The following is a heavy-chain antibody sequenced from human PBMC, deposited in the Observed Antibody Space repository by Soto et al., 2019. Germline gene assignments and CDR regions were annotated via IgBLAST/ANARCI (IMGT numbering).Heavy chain of an antibody. V-gene: IGHV3-74*02. CDR1: GFTFSSYW. Sequence: EVPLVESGGGLVRPGGSLRLSCAASGFTFSSYWMHWVRHAPGKGLVWVSRMNEDGGTTDYADSVKGRFTISRDSAKNTLYLQMNSLRVEDTAVYYCASDLSGRADVWGQGTTVTVSS. CDR2: MNEDGGTT. D-gene: IGHD3-10*01. J-gene: IGHJ6*02. CDR3: ASDLSGRADV.